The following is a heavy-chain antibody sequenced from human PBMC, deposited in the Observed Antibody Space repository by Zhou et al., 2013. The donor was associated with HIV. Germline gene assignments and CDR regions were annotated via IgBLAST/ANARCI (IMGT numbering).Heavy chain of an antibody. D-gene: IGHD3-22*01. CDR2: IIPVFGTP. J-gene: IGHJ2*01. CDR1: GGTFRNYA. Sequence: QVQLVQSGAEVKKPGSSVKVSCKASGGTFRNYAVSWVRQAPGQGLEWMGGIIPVFGTPNYAQKFQGRLTITTDTAPNTVYMDLSGLTSEDTAIYYCARDPTTGYYDSSGYDWSFDVWGRGTLVAVSS. CDR3: ARDPTTGYYDSSGYDWSFDV. V-gene: IGHV1-69*05.